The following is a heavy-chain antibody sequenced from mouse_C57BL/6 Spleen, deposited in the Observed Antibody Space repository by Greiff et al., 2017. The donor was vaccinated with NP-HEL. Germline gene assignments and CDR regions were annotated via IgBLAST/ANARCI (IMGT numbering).Heavy chain of an antibody. V-gene: IGHV1-69*01. D-gene: IGHD1-1*01. CDR2: IDPSDSYT. Sequence: QVQLQQPGAELVMPGASVKLSCKASGYTFTSYWMHWVKQRPGQGLEWIGEIDPSDSYTNYNQKFKGKSTLTVDKSSSTAYMQLSSLTSEDSAVYYCARGSYYVSSPYAMDYWGQGTSVTVSS. CDR3: ARGSYYVSSPYAMDY. J-gene: IGHJ4*01. CDR1: GYTFTSYW.